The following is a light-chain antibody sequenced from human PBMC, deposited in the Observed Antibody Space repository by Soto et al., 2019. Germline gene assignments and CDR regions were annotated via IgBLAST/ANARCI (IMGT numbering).Light chain of an antibody. J-gene: IGKJ4*01. CDR1: QGISSY. Sequence: IQLTQSPSSLSASVGDRVTITCRASQGISSYLAWYQQKPGEAPKLLIYAASTLQSGVPSRFSGSGSGTDFTLTISSLQPEDFATYYCQQLNSYPPTFGGGTKVDIK. CDR3: QQLNSYPPT. V-gene: IGKV1-9*01. CDR2: AAS.